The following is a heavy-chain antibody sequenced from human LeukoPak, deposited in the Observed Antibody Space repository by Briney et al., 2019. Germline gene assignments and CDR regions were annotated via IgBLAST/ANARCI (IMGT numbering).Heavy chain of an antibody. Sequence: PGGSLRLSCAASGFTFSSYALHWVRQAPGKGLEYVSAISSSGGSTYYANSVKGRFTISRDNSKNTLYLQMGSLRAEDMAVYYCARAKYYDSSGYYQGFFDYWGQGTLVTVSS. D-gene: IGHD3-22*01. CDR3: ARAKYYDSSGYYQGFFDY. V-gene: IGHV3-64*01. CDR1: GFTFSSYA. J-gene: IGHJ4*02. CDR2: ISSSGGST.